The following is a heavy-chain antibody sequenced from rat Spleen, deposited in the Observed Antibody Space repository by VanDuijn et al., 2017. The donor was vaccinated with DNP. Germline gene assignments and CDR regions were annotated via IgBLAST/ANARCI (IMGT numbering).Heavy chain of an antibody. V-gene: IGHV2S12*01. D-gene: IGHD1-2*01. Sequence: QVRLRESGPGLVQSSHTLSLTCTVSGFSLTSYAVSWVRQPPGKGLEWIAAISSGENTYYNPALKSRLSIRRDTSTSQVFLEMNSLQTEDTAIYFCTREEPRVLYYFSSLFDYWGQGVMVTVSS. CDR2: ISSGENT. J-gene: IGHJ2*01. CDR3: TREEPRVLYYFSSLFDY. CDR1: GFSLTSYA.